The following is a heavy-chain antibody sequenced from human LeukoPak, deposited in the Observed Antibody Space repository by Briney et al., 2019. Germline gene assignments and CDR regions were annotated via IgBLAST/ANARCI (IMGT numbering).Heavy chain of an antibody. J-gene: IGHJ5*02. CDR3: ARDGDSSNSWFDP. Sequence: ASVKVSCKASGYTFTSYGISWVRQAPGQGLEWMGIINPSGGSNSNAQNFQGRVTMTRDTSTSTVYMEMSSLRYEDTAVYYCARDGDSSNSWFDPWGQGTLVTVSS. CDR2: INPSGGSN. D-gene: IGHD6-19*01. CDR1: GYTFTSYG. V-gene: IGHV1-46*01.